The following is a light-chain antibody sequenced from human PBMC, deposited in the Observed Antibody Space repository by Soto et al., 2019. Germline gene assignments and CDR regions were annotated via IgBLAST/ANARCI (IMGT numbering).Light chain of an antibody. V-gene: IGKV1-39*01. CDR1: QSINSY. CDR3: QQSYSRLT. CDR2: AAS. J-gene: IGKJ4*01. Sequence: DIQMTQSPSSLSASVGDRVTITCRASQSINSYLNWYQQKPGKAPKLLIYAASSLQSGVPSRFSGSGSGTDLTLTISSLQPEDFATYYCQQSYSRLTFGGETKVEIK.